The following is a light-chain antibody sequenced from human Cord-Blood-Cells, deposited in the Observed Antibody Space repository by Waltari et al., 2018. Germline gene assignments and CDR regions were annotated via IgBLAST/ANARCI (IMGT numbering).Light chain of an antibody. CDR3: AAWDDSLNGWV. Sequence: QSVLTQPPSASGTPGQRVTISCSGSSSNIGSNTVNWYQQPPGTAPKLLIYSNNQRPSGVPDRSSGSKAGTSASLAISGLQSEDEADYYCAAWDDSLNGWVFGGGTKLTVL. J-gene: IGLJ3*02. CDR1: SSNIGSNT. V-gene: IGLV1-44*01. CDR2: SNN.